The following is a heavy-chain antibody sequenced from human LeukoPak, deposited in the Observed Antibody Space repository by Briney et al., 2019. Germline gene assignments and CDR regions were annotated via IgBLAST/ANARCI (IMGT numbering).Heavy chain of an antibody. CDR3: ARGGRSIAARPGDY. CDR1: GGSFSGYY. D-gene: IGHD6-6*01. J-gene: IGHJ4*02. CDR2: INHSGST. Sequence: SETLSLTCAVYGGSFSGYYWSCIRQRPGKGLEWIGEINHSGSTNYNPSLKSRVTISVDTSKNQFSLKLSSVTAADTAVYYCARGGRSIAARPGDYWGQGTLVTVSS. V-gene: IGHV4-34*01.